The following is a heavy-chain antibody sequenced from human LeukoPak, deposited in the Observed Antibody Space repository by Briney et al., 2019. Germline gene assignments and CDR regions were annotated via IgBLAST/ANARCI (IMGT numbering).Heavy chain of an antibody. J-gene: IGHJ3*02. Sequence: GRSLRLSCAASGFTFSSYAMSWVRQAPGKGLEWVSGISWNSGSIGYADSVKGRFTISRDNAKNSLYLQMNSLRAEDMALYYCAKARNYYDSSGYSAAFDIWGQGTMVTVSS. CDR1: GFTFSSYA. D-gene: IGHD3-22*01. V-gene: IGHV3-9*03. CDR3: AKARNYYDSSGYSAAFDI. CDR2: ISWNSGSI.